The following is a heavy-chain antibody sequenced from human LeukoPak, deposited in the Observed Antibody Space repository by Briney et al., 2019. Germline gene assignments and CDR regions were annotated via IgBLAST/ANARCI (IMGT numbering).Heavy chain of an antibody. CDR2: IIPIFGTA. CDR3: AREPDYGDHGVY. Sequence: GASVTVSCKASGGTFSSYAISWVRQAPGQGLEWMGGIIPIFGTANYAQTFQGRVTITADESTSTAYMELSSLRSENTAVYYCAREPDYGDHGVYWGQGTLFTVSS. CDR1: GGTFSSYA. J-gene: IGHJ4*02. V-gene: IGHV1-69*13. D-gene: IGHD4-17*01.